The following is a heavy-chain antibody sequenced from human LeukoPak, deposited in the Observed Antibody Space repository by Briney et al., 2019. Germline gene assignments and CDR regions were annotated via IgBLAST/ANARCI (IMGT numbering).Heavy chain of an antibody. Sequence: PGGSLRLSCVVSGFTVSSSYMSWVRQAPGKGLEWVSFVYGGGTTYYEDSVKGRFTISRDSSKNTLFLQMNSLRVGDTAVYYCARAGYFDSSGFYAPDAFDIWGQGTVVTVSS. CDR2: VYGGGTT. J-gene: IGHJ3*02. CDR3: ARAGYFDSSGFYAPDAFDI. D-gene: IGHD3-22*01. CDR1: GFTVSSSY. V-gene: IGHV3-53*01.